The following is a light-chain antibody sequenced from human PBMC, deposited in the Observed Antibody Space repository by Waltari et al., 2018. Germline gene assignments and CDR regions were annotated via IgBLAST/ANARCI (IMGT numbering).Light chain of an antibody. CDR1: SSNVGSYNL. J-gene: IGLJ2*01. Sequence: QAGPTQPASVSGSPGQSITLSCTGTSSNVGSYNLVSWYQQHPGKAPKLIIYEGNKRPSGVSNRFSGSKSDNTASLTLSGLQPDDEADYYCCSNVGTSAFFGGGTKLTVL. CDR3: CSNVGTSAF. CDR2: EGN. V-gene: IGLV2-23*03.